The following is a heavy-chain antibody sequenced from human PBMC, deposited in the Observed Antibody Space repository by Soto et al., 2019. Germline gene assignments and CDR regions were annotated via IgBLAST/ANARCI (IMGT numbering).Heavy chain of an antibody. CDR3: ARDQLILPAHDFFYGSDV. V-gene: IGHV5-51*01. D-gene: IGHD2-21*02. J-gene: IGHJ6*02. Sequence: GESLKISCKGSGYSFTSYWIGWVRQMPGKGLEWMGIIYPGDSDTRYSPSFQGQVTISADKSISTAYLQMNSLRADDTAVYYCARDQLILPAHDFFYGSDVWGQGAKVTVSS. CDR1: GYSFTSYW. CDR2: IYPGDSDT.